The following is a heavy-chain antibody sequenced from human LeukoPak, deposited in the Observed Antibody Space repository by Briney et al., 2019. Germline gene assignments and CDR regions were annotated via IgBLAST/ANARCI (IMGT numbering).Heavy chain of an antibody. CDR1: GFTLSSYW. J-gene: IGHJ4*02. CDR2: NNGDGSST. V-gene: IGHV3-74*01. CDR3: ARGVDNWNDLLNY. D-gene: IGHD1-20*01. Sequence: AGGSLRLSCVVSGFTLSSYWMHWVRQAPGKGLVWVSRNNGDGSSTNYADSVKGRFTMSRDDAKNTLYLQMNSLRAEDTAVYYCARGVDNWNDLLNYWGQGTLVTVSS.